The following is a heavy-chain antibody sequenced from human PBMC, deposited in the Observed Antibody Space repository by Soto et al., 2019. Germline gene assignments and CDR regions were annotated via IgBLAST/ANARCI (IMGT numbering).Heavy chain of an antibody. CDR3: ARARIMGYFSHGSLNWFDP. J-gene: IGHJ5*02. V-gene: IGHV4-31*03. CDR1: GGSISSGGYY. D-gene: IGHD3-22*01. Sequence: SETLSLTCTVSGGSISSGGYYWSWIRQHPGKGLEWIGYIYYSGSTYYNPSLKSRVTISVDTSKNQFSLKLSSVTAADTAVYYCARARIMGYFSHGSLNWFDPWGQGTLVTVSS. CDR2: IYYSGST.